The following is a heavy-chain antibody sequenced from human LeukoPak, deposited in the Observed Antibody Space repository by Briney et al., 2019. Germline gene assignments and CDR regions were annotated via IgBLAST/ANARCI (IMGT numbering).Heavy chain of an antibody. CDR1: GGSISSYY. Sequence: SETLSLTRTVSGGSISSYYWSWIRQPPGKGLEWIGYIYYSGTTNYNPSLKSRVTISVDTSKKEISLKLSSVTAPDTAVYYCARSRGYSVTADYWGQGTLVTVSS. V-gene: IGHV4-59*08. J-gene: IGHJ4*02. CDR3: ARSRGYSVTADY. CDR2: IYYSGTT. D-gene: IGHD5-18*01.